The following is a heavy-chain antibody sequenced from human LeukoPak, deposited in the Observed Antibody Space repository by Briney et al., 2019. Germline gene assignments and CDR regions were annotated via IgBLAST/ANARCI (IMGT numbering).Heavy chain of an antibody. CDR2: IYHSGST. Sequence: SGTLSLTCAVSGGSISSNNWWTWVRQPPGKGLQWIGEIYHSGSTNYSPSLKSRVTISVDTSKNQFSLKLSSVTAADTAVYYCARVAAGTVDYWGQGTLVTVSS. J-gene: IGHJ4*02. D-gene: IGHD6-19*01. CDR3: ARVAAGTVDY. CDR1: GGSISSNNW. V-gene: IGHV4-4*02.